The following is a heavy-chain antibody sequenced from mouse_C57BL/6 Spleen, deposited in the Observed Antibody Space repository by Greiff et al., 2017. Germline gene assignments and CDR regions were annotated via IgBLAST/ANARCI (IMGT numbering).Heavy chain of an antibody. CDR2: IDPSDGDT. CDR3: ARRGETGYAMDY. Sequence: VQLQQSGAELVKPGASVKLSCKASGYTFTSYWMQWVKQRPGQGLEWIGEIDPSDGDTNYNQKFKGKATLTVDTSSSTAYMQLSSLTSEDSAVYYCARRGETGYAMDYWGQGTSVTVSS. V-gene: IGHV1-50*01. CDR1: GYTFTSYW. J-gene: IGHJ4*01.